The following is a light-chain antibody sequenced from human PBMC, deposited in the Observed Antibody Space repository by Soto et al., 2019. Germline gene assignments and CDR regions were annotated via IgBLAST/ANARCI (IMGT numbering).Light chain of an antibody. J-gene: IGKJ1*01. CDR2: AAS. V-gene: IGKV1-27*01. CDR3: QKYNSAPWT. CDR1: PGISNY. Sequence: DIQMTQSPSSLSASVGDRVTITCRASPGISNYLAWYQQKPGKVPKLLIYAASTLQSVVPSRFSGSGSATDFTLTISSLQPEDVATYYCQKYNSAPWTFGQGTKVDIK.